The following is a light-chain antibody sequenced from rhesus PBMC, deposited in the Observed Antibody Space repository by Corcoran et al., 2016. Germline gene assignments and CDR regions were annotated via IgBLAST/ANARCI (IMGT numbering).Light chain of an antibody. V-gene: IGKV3-24*04. CDR1: PSVSSY. CDR2: GAS. J-gene: IGKJ1*01. Sequence: EIVMTRSPATLVLSPGERATLSCRASPSVSSYFAWYPQKPGQAPSLLIYGASSRATGIPDRFSGSESVTEFTLTISMLEPEDVGVYVCLQSSYWPRTFGQGTKVEIK. CDR3: LQSSYWPRT.